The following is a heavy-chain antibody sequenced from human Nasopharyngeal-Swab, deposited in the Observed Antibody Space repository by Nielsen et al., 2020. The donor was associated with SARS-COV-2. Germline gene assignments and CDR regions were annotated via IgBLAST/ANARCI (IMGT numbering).Heavy chain of an antibody. CDR2: IDDGART. V-gene: IGHV3-23*01. J-gene: IGHJ6*03. D-gene: IGHD6-6*01. CDR3: ARVRKESIAARPGVYYYYYYMDV. Sequence: GESLKISCAASGFTFSSRAMSWVRQAPGKGLEWVSTIDDGARTYFADSVKGRFTLSRDNSKNTVYLQMTSLRAEDTAVYYCARVRKESIAARPGVYYYYYYMDVWGKGTTVTVSS. CDR1: GFTFSSRA.